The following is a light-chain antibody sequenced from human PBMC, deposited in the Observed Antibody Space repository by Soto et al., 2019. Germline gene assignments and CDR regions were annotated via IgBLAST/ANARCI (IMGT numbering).Light chain of an antibody. CDR3: RQYGSSPFT. Sequence: EIVLTQSPGTLSLSPGERATLSCRASQSVSSSYLAWYQQKPDQAPRLLIYGASSRATGIPDRFSGSGSGTDFTLTISRLEPEDFAVYYCRQYGSSPFTFGPGTKVDIK. J-gene: IGKJ3*01. V-gene: IGKV3-20*01. CDR2: GAS. CDR1: QSVSSSY.